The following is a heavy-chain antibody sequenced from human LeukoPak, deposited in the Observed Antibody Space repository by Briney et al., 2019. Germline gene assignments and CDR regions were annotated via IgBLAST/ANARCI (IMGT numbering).Heavy chain of an antibody. Sequence: GGSLRLSCVASGFTFSNYAMIWVRQAPGKGLEWVSATSATGGSTYYAASVKGRFTISRDNSKKTLYLQMNSLTVEDTAVYYCARGGLDWLLYSQFDYWGQGTLVTASS. CDR1: GFTFSNYA. CDR2: TSATGGST. V-gene: IGHV3-23*01. J-gene: IGHJ4*02. CDR3: ARGGLDWLLYSQFDY. D-gene: IGHD3-9*01.